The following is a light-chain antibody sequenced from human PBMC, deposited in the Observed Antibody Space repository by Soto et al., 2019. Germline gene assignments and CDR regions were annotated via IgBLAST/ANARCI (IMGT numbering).Light chain of an antibody. Sequence: DVVMTQSPLSLPVTLGEPASISCRSSQSLLFIDGNSYLSWFQQRPGQSPRRLIYRASNRDSGVPDRCSGSGSGTDFTLKISRVEAEDVGIYYCMQGTHWPPVTFGQGTKLEIK. CDR2: RAS. V-gene: IGKV2-30*01. CDR1: QSLLFIDGNSY. CDR3: MQGTHWPPVT. J-gene: IGKJ2*01.